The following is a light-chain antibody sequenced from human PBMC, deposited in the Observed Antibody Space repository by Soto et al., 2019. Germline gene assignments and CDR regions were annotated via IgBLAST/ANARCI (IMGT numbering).Light chain of an antibody. J-gene: IGKJ5*01. Sequence: IVLTQSPDTLSLSPWERATLSFRASQSVSSYVAWDQQKPGQAHRLLISGASPKDTGIAARFRGSGAGKEFTLTITSLQSEDSAIYYCQQYSNWPTFGQGTRLEI. V-gene: IGKV3D-15*01. CDR2: GAS. CDR3: QQYSNWPT. CDR1: QSVSSY.